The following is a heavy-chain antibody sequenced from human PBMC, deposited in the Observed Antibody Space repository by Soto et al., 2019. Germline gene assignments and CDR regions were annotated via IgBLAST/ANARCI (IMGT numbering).Heavy chain of an antibody. D-gene: IGHD7-27*01. V-gene: IGHV1-2*04. J-gene: IGHJ5*02. CDR1: GYTFTGYY. Sequence: ASVKVSCKASGYTFTGYYMHWVRQAPGQGLEWMGWINPNSGGTNYAQKFQGWVTMTRDTSISTAYMELSRPRSDDAAVYYCARELGSANWFDPWGQGTLVTVSS. CDR3: ARELGSANWFDP. CDR2: INPNSGGT.